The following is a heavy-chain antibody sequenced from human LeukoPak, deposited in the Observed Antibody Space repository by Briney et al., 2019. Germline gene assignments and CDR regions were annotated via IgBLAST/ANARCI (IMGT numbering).Heavy chain of an antibody. CDR1: GFTFSSYW. Sequence: PGGSLRLSCAASGFTFSSYWMSWVRQAPGKGLEWVASIKQDGSDKHYVDSVKGRLTISRDNAKNSQYLQMNSLRAEDTAVYYCARWRVVVSNGGFDIWGQGTTVIVSS. CDR3: ARWRVVVSNGGFDI. CDR2: IKQDGSDK. V-gene: IGHV3-7*01. J-gene: IGHJ3*02. D-gene: IGHD3-22*01.